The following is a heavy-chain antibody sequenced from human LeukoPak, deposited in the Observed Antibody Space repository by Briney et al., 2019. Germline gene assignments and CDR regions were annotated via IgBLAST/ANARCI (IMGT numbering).Heavy chain of an antibody. Sequence: PGGSLRLSCAASGFTFSSYWMSWVRQAPGKGLEWVANIKQDGSEKYYVDSVKGRFTISRDNAKSSLYLQMSSLRAEDTALYYCARPVIPNAYQGTYYMDVWGKGTTVTVSS. D-gene: IGHD3-16*01. V-gene: IGHV3-7*01. CDR3: ARPVIPNAYQGTYYMDV. J-gene: IGHJ6*03. CDR1: GFTFSSYW. CDR2: IKQDGSEK.